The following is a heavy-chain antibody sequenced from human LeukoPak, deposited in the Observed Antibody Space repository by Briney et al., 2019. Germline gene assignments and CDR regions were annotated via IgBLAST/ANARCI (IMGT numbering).Heavy chain of an antibody. D-gene: IGHD6-6*01. V-gene: IGHV4-4*09. Sequence: KPSETLSLTCTVSGDSISSYYWSWIRQPPGKGLEWIGYIHTGVGTSYIPSLKGRVTISIDTSKNQFSLKLSSVTAADSAVYYCARLTRLSTSPDRYYLDYWGQGTLVTVSS. CDR2: IHTGVGT. CDR3: ARLTRLSTSPDRYYLDY. CDR1: GDSISSYY. J-gene: IGHJ4*02.